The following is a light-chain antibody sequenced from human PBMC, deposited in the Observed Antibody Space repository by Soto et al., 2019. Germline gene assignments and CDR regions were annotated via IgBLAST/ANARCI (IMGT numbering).Light chain of an antibody. CDR2: NNN. CDR3: SAWDDSLNGVL. J-gene: IGLJ7*01. CDR1: NSNIGSNP. Sequence: QSVLTQPPSASGTPGQRVTISCSGSNSNIGSNPVHWYQQLPGTAPKLLIHNNNQRPSGVPDRFSCAKSGTSASLAISGIQSEDEDAYYCSAWDDSLNGVLFGAGTQLTVL. V-gene: IGLV1-44*01.